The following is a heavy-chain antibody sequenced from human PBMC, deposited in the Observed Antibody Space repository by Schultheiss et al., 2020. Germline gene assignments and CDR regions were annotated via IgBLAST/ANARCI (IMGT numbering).Heavy chain of an antibody. CDR1: GGTFSSYA. D-gene: IGHD3-22*01. CDR3: ARVTRRGSDYYDSSGYYYELNAFDI. V-gene: IGHV1-69*06. J-gene: IGHJ3*02. Sequence: SVKVSCKASGGTFSSYAISWVRQAPGQGLEWMGGIIPIFGTANYAQKFQGRVTITADKSTSTAYMELSSLRSEDTAVYYCARVTRRGSDYYDSSGYYYELNAFDIWGQGTMVTVSS. CDR2: IIPIFGTA.